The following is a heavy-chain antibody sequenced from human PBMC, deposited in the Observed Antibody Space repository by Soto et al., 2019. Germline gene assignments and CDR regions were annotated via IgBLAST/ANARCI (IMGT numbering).Heavy chain of an antibody. Sequence: EVQLVESGGGLVQPGGSLRLSCAASGFTVSSNYMSWVRQAPGKGLEWVSVIYSDSSTYYADSVKGRFTISRDNSKNTLYLQMNSLRAEDTAVYYCAREDGLADAFEIWGQGTMVTVSS. J-gene: IGHJ3*02. D-gene: IGHD4-17*01. V-gene: IGHV3-66*01. CDR1: GFTVSSNY. CDR2: IYSDSST. CDR3: AREDGLADAFEI.